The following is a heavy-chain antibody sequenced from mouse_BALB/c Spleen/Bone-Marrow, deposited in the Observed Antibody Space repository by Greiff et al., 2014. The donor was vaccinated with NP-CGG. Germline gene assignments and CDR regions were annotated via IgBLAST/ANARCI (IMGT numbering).Heavy chain of an antibody. CDR3: ARGYAMDY. Sequence: QVQLKESGAELMKPGASVKISCKATGYTFSSYWLEWVKQRPGHGLEWIGEILPGSGSTNYNEKFKGKATFTADTSSNTAYMQLSSLTSEDAAVYYCARGYAMDYGGQGTPVTGSS. V-gene: IGHV1-9*01. CDR2: ILPGSGST. J-gene: IGHJ4*01. CDR1: GYTFSSYW.